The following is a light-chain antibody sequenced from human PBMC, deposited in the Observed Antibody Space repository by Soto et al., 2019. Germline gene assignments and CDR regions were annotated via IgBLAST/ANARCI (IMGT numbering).Light chain of an antibody. Sequence: EIVMTQSPATLSVSPGERATLSCRASQSVSGNLAWYQQKPGQAPSLLIYGASTRATGLPARFSGSGSGTEFTLTISSLQSEDFAVYYCQHDNNWLITFGQGTRLEIK. J-gene: IGKJ5*01. CDR1: QSVSGN. CDR3: QHDNNWLIT. CDR2: GAS. V-gene: IGKV3-15*01.